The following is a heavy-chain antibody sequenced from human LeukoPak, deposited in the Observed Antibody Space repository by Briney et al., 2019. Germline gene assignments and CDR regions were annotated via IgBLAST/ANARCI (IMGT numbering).Heavy chain of an antibody. V-gene: IGHV3-30*04. CDR1: GFILSSYA. J-gene: IGHJ6*04. CDR2: ISYDGANR. Sequence: HPGRSLRLPCAASGFILSSYAMHWVRQTPGKGLEWVSVISYDGANRYYADSVRGRFTISRDISKNTLYLQMNSLRGEDTAVYYCARISEEADYYGMDVWGKGTTVTVSS. D-gene: IGHD3-16*02. CDR3: ARISEEADYYGMDV.